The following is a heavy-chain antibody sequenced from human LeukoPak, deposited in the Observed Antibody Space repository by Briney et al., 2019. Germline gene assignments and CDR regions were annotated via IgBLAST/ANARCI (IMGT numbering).Heavy chain of an antibody. Sequence: PSETLSLTCAVYGGSFSGYYWSWIRQPPGKGLEWIGEISHSGSTNYNPSLKSRVTISVDTSKNQFSLKLSSVTAADTAVYYCARRRSGYLDYWGQGTLVTVSS. V-gene: IGHV4-34*01. J-gene: IGHJ4*02. D-gene: IGHD3-3*01. CDR2: ISHSGST. CDR1: GGSFSGYY. CDR3: ARRRSGYLDY.